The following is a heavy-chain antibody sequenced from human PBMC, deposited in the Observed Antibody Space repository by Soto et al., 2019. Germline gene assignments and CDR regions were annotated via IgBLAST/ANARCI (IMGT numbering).Heavy chain of an antibody. Sequence: QVQLQESGPGLVKPSQPLSLTCTVSGGAFTSEHCWTYIRQPPGKCLEWIGHIDYRGNTYYNPSLRRRVTISRCTFKEKSSLKLSSVTAAYTAVDYCARASNSLSAFDIWGQGTVVTVSS. V-gene: IGHV4-30-4*01. CDR2: IDYRGNT. CDR3: ARASNSLSAFDI. D-gene: IGHD3-10*01. CDR1: GGAFTSEHC. J-gene: IGHJ3*02.